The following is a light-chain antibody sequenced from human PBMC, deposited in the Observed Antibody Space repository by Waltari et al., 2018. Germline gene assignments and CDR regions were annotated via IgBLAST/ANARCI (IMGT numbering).Light chain of an antibody. CDR1: PSLLQSGYNY. J-gene: IGKJ4*01. V-gene: IGKV2-28*01. Sequence: DIVMTQSPPSLSVTPGEPASISCRSSPSLLQSGYNYLDWYLQKPGQSPQLLIYMVSSRAAGVADRFSGSRSGRGFTLKISRVETEDVGVYYCMQVLQTLTFGGGTKVEIK. CDR3: MQVLQTLT. CDR2: MVS.